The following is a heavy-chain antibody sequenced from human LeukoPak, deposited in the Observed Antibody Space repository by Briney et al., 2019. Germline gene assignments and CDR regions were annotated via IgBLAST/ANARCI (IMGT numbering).Heavy chain of an antibody. D-gene: IGHD3-9*01. Sequence: GASVKVSCKVSGYTLTELSMHWVRQPPGKGLEWMGGFDPEDGETIYAQKFQGRVTMTEDTSTDTAYMELSSLRSEDTAVYYCATAGAWLSTDHYYYHYMDVWGKGTTVTISS. J-gene: IGHJ6*03. CDR1: GYTLTELS. CDR2: FDPEDGET. V-gene: IGHV1-24*01. CDR3: ATAGAWLSTDHYYYHYMDV.